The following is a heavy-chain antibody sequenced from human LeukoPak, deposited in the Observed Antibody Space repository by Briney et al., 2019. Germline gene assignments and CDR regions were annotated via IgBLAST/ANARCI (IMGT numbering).Heavy chain of an antibody. CDR1: GGTFSSYA. D-gene: IGHD5-18*01. CDR3: ARASGSAMADYYFDY. J-gene: IGHJ4*02. Sequence: ASVKVSCKASGGTFSSYAISWVRQAPGQGLEWMGGIIPIFGTANYAQKFQGRVTITADESTSTAYMELSSLRSEDTAVYYCARASGSAMADYYFDYWGQGTLVIVSS. V-gene: IGHV1-69*13. CDR2: IIPIFGTA.